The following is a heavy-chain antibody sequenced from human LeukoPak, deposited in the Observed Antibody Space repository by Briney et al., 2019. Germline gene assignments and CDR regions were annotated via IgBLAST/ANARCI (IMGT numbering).Heavy chain of an antibody. D-gene: IGHD5-18*01. Sequence: SETLSLTCTVSGGSVTDYYWSWIRQSPGKGLEWIGYIYYTGTSYNPSLKSRVTISVDTSKNQFSLKLSSVTAADTAEYYCARGYSYGLYYFDYWGQGTLVTVSS. V-gene: IGHV4-59*08. J-gene: IGHJ4*02. CDR3: ARGYSYGLYYFDY. CDR2: IYYTGT. CDR1: GGSVTDYY.